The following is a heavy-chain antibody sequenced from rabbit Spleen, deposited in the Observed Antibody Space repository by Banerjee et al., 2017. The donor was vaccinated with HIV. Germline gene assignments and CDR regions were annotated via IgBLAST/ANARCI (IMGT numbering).Heavy chain of an antibody. CDR1: GFSLSSGYD. CDR3: ARDIVNGVGGHAISRLDL. CDR2: IYGGSSGST. D-gene: IGHD3-3*01. V-gene: IGHV1S40*01. J-gene: IGHJ3*01. Sequence: QSLEESGGGLVKPGGTLTLTCTASGFSLSSGYDMCWVRQAPGKGLEWIACIYGGSSGSTYYASWAKGRFTISKTSSTTVTLQMTSLTAADTATYFCARDIVNGVGGHAISRLDLWGPGTLVTVS.